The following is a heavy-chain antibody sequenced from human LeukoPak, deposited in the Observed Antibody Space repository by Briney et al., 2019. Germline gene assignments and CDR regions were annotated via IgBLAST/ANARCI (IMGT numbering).Heavy chain of an antibody. CDR1: GFTFSKYG. D-gene: IGHD2-2*01. CDR2: IRYDGSNK. CDR3: AKELPHLPGGNAFDI. J-gene: IGHJ3*02. V-gene: IGHV3-30*02. Sequence: GGSLRLSCAASGFTFSKYGMHWVRQAPGKGLEWVTFIRYDGSNKYYADSLKGRFTISRDNSKNTLYLQMNSLRAEDTAVYYCAKELPHLPGGNAFDIWGQGTMVTVSS.